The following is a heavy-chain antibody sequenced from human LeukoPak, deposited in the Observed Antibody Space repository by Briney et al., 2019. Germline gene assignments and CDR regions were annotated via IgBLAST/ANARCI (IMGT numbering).Heavy chain of an antibody. CDR1: GFTFSRFW. Sequence: GGSLRLSCTASGFTFSRFWMHWVRQAPGKGLMWVSRINGDGSNTGYADSVKGRFTISRDNAENTLYLQMNSLRAEDTAVYYCVRGGSGWYYFDYWGQGTLVTVSS. CDR2: INGDGSNT. J-gene: IGHJ4*02. V-gene: IGHV3-74*01. CDR3: VRGGSGWYYFDY. D-gene: IGHD6-19*01.